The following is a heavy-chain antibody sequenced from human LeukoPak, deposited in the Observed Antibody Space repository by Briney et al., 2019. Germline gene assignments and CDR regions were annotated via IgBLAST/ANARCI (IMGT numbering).Heavy chain of an antibody. J-gene: IGHJ4*02. CDR1: GYRLTELA. V-gene: IGHV1-24*01. Sequence: ASVRVSCKASGYRLTELAMHWVRQAPGKGLEWMGGFDPEVGETLYAQKFQGRVTMTEDTSTDTAYMELSSLKSEDTAVCFCAAFYYDSSRFSYYFDYWGQGTLVTVSS. D-gene: IGHD3-22*01. CDR2: FDPEVGET. CDR3: AAFYYDSSRFSYYFDY.